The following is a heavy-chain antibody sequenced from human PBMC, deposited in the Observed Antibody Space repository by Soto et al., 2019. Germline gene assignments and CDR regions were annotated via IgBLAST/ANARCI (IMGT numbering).Heavy chain of an antibody. J-gene: IGHJ4*02. CDR1: GGSISSGGYY. CDR2: IYYSGST. D-gene: IGHD3-16*01. V-gene: IGHV4-31*03. Sequence: QVQLQESGPGMVKPSQTLSLTCPVSGGSISSGGYYWSWIRQHPGKGLEWIGYIYYSGSTYYNQSPKSRVTISVDTTKNQFSLKLSSVTAADTAVYYCATNPRDDYVWGRHLYWGQGTLVTVSS. CDR3: ATNPRDDYVWGRHLY.